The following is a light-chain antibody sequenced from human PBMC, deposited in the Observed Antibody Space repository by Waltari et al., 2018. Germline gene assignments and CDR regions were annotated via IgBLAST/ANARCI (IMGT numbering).Light chain of an antibody. CDR1: QGISNY. Sequence: DIQLTQSPSFLSASIGDRVTITCRASQGISNYLDWYQQKPGKAPKLLIYAASTLQSGVPSRFSGSGSGTEFTLTISSLQPEDFATYYCQEHNTYPQSLTFGGGTKVEI. V-gene: IGKV1-9*01. CDR2: AAS. J-gene: IGKJ4*01. CDR3: QEHNTYPQSLT.